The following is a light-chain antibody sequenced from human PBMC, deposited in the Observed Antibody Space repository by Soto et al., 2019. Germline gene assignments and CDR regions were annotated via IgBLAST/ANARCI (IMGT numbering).Light chain of an antibody. CDR1: QSISSW. Sequence: DIQMTQSPSTRSASVGDRVTITCRASQSISSWLAWYQQKPGKAPKLLIYDASRLESGVPLRFSGSGSGTEFTLTISSLQPDDSATYYCQQYNSYPWTFGQGTKVLIK. CDR2: DAS. V-gene: IGKV1-5*01. CDR3: QQYNSYPWT. J-gene: IGKJ1*01.